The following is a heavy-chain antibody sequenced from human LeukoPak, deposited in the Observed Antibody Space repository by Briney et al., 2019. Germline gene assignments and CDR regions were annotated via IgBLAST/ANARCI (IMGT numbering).Heavy chain of an antibody. CDR2: IYYSGST. V-gene: IGHV4-59*01. CDR1: GGSLISDY. Sequence: PSETLSLTCTVSGGSLISDYWSCIRQPPGTGLEWIGYIYYSGSTNYNPSLKSRVTISVDTSKNQFSLKLSSVTAADTAVYYCARSVSAYYYGSGSYLSIDYWGQGTLVTVSS. CDR3: ARSVSAYYYGSGSYLSIDY. J-gene: IGHJ4*02. D-gene: IGHD3-10*01.